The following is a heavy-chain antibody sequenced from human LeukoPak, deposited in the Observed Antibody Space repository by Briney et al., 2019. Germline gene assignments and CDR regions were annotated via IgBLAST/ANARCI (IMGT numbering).Heavy chain of an antibody. D-gene: IGHD2-2*01. V-gene: IGHV1-18*01. CDR3: ARVRCSSTSCLFDY. J-gene: IGHJ4*02. CDR1: GYTFTSYG. Sequence: ASVKVSCKASGYTFTSYGISWVRQAPGQGLEWMGWISAYNGNTNYAQKFQGRVTITTDESTSTAYMELSSLRSEDTAVYYCARVRCSSTSCLFDYWGQGTLVTVSS. CDR2: ISAYNGNT.